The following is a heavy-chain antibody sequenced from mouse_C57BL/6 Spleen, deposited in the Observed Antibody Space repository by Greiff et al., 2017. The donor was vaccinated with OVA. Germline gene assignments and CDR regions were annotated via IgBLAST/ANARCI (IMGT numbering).Heavy chain of an antibody. CDR2: INPSNGGT. CDR3: AILWFLLPYWYFDV. D-gene: IGHD2-3*01. J-gene: IGHJ1*03. Sequence: QVQLQQPGTELVKPGASVKLSCKASGYTFTSYWMHWVKQRPGQGLEWIGNINPSNGGTNYNEKFKSKATLTVDKSSSTAYMQLSSLTSEDSAVYYCAILWFLLPYWYFDVWGTGTTVTVSS. V-gene: IGHV1-53*01. CDR1: GYTFTSYW.